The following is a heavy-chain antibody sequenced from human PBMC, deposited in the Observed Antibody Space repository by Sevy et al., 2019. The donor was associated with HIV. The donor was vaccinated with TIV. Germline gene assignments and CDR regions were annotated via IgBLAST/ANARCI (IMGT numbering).Heavy chain of an antibody. J-gene: IGHJ6*03. V-gene: IGHV3-48*03. Sequence: GGSLRLSCAASGFTFSSYEMYWVRQAPGKGLEWVSYISSSGSNIYYADSVKGRFTISRDNAKNSLYLQMNSLRAEDTGVYYCGRDMVGYYYDSSGRTATCYYYYYMDIWGKGTTVTVSS. CDR1: GFTFSSYE. D-gene: IGHD3-22*01. CDR2: ISSSGSNI. CDR3: GRDMVGYYYDSSGRTATCYYYYYMDI.